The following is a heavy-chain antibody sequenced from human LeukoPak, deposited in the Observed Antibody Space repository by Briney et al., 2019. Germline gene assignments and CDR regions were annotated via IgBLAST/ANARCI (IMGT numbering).Heavy chain of an antibody. Sequence: GESLKISCKASGYTFNTYWIAWVRQVPGKGLEWMGIIYPGDSDTRYSPSFQGQVTISADKSITTAYLQWTTLEASDTAMYYCARHRGSSSTRMDVWGKGTTVTVSS. J-gene: IGHJ6*03. V-gene: IGHV5-51*01. CDR3: ARHRGSSSTRMDV. CDR2: IYPGDSDT. CDR1: GYTFNTYW. D-gene: IGHD6-6*01.